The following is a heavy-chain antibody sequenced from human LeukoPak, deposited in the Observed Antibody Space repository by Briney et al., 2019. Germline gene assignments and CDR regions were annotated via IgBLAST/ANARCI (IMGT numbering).Heavy chain of an antibody. CDR1: GFTFSIYG. CDR2: ISGGRGST. J-gene: IGHJ4*02. D-gene: IGHD6-19*01. V-gene: IGHV3-23*01. CDR3: AKTRGSGPFDY. Sequence: GGSLRLSCAASGFTFSIYGMSWVRQAPGKGLEWVSAISGGRGSTYYADSVKGRFTISRDNSKNTLNLQMNSLRAEDTAVYYCAKTRGSGPFDYWGQGTLVTVSS.